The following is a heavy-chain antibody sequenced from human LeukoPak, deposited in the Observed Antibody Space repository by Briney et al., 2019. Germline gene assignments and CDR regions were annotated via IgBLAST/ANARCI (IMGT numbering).Heavy chain of an antibody. CDR1: GFTLDDYA. CDR3: AKDKDPYSGSYYGRFYN. J-gene: IGHJ4*02. V-gene: IGHV3-9*01. Sequence: GGSLRLSCAASGFTLDDYAMHWVRQAPGKGLEWISGISWNSGSIGYADSVKGRFTISRNNAKNSLYLQMNSLRAEDTALYYCAKDKDPYSGSYYGRFYNWGQGTLVTVSS. D-gene: IGHD1-26*01. CDR2: ISWNSGSI.